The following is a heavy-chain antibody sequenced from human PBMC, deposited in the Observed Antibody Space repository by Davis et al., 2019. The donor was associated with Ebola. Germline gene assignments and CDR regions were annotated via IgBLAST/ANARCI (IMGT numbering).Heavy chain of an antibody. D-gene: IGHD3-10*01. CDR2: IWYDGSNK. J-gene: IGHJ6*02. Sequence: GESLKISCAASGFTFSSYGMHWVRQAPGKGLEWVAVIWYDGSNKYYADSVKGRFTISRDNSKNTLYLQMNSLRAEDTAVYYCAKDLVGFGELFYYYYGMDVWGQGTTVTVSS. V-gene: IGHV3-30*02. CDR3: AKDLVGFGELFYYYYGMDV. CDR1: GFTFSSYG.